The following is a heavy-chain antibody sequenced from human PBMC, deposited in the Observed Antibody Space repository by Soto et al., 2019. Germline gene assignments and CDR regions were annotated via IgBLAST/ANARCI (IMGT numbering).Heavy chain of an antibody. D-gene: IGHD1-26*01. J-gene: IGHJ4*02. CDR3: ARRGSGSYYDY. V-gene: IGHV3-30-3*01. Sequence: PGGSLRLSCAASGFTFISYAMHWVRQAPGKGLEWVAVISYDGSNKYYADSVKGRFTISRDNSKNTLYLQMNSLRAEDTAVYYCARRGSGSYYDYWGQGTLVTAPQ. CDR2: ISYDGSNK. CDR1: GFTFISYA.